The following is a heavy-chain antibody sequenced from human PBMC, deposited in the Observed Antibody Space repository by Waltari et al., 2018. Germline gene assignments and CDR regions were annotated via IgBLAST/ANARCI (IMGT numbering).Heavy chain of an antibody. V-gene: IGHV3-30-3*01. Sequence: QVQLVESGGGVVQPGRSLRLSCAASGFPFSSYAMPWVRPAPGRGLEWGAVISDDGSNKCYADSVKGRFTISRDNSKNTLYLQMNSLRAEDTAVYYCARDPGLYCSGGSCYSTCMDVWGKGTTVTVSS. CDR1: GFPFSSYA. CDR3: ARDPGLYCSGGSCYSTCMDV. CDR2: ISDDGSNK. J-gene: IGHJ6*03. D-gene: IGHD2-15*01.